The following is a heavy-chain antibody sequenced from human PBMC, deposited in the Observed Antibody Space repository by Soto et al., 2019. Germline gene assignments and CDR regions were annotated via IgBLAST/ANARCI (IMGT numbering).Heavy chain of an antibody. J-gene: IGHJ4*02. Sequence: VQLVESGGGLVQPGGSLRLSCAASALTFNSYEVNWVRQAPGKGLEWVAVISYDGSNKYYADSVKGRFTISRDNSKNTLYLQMNSLRAEDTAVYYCARDTDDPYSSGWYLDYWGQGTLVTVSS. V-gene: IGHV3-30-3*01. CDR2: ISYDGSNK. CDR1: ALTFNSYE. CDR3: ARDTDDPYSSGWYLDY. D-gene: IGHD6-19*01.